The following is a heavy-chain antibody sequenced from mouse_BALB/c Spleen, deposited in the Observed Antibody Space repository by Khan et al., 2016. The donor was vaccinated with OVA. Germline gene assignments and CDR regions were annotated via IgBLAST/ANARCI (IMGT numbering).Heavy chain of an antibody. Sequence: QIQFVQPEPELKKPGETVKISCKSSGYTFTSYGMDWVTHSPGKALKWMGWINTYTGEPTYADDFKGRFAFSLATSASTAYFQINNLKHEDTATYFCASASYYSYALDHWGQGTSVTVSS. J-gene: IGHJ4*01. CDR2: INTYTGEP. V-gene: IGHV9-3-1*01. CDR3: ASASYYSYALDH. D-gene: IGHD2-10*01. CDR1: GYTFTSYG.